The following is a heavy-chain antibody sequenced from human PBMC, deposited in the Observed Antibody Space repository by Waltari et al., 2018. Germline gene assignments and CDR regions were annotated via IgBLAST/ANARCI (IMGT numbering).Heavy chain of an antibody. CDR3: ARSFGGSGSYKFDY. D-gene: IGHD3-10*01. CDR1: GGSISTSTHY. CDR2: VAYNGNA. J-gene: IGHJ4*02. V-gene: IGHV4-39*02. Sequence: QLQLKESGPRLVKSSETLSLTCTISGGSISTSTHYWAWIRQTPGKGPEWIGSVAYNGNAYYNPSLESRFTMSVDRSKNHFSLDLESVTTPDTSIYFCARSFGGSGSYKFDYWGQGILVTVSS.